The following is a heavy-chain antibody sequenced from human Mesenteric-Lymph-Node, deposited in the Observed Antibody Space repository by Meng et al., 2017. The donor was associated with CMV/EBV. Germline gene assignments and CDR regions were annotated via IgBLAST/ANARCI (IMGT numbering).Heavy chain of an antibody. CDR3: AKVESPHYSNYGWFGP. CDR2: IRFDGSSK. J-gene: IGHJ5*02. Sequence: GESLKISCTASGFTFNNFGMHWVRQAPGMGLEWVSFIRFDGSSKYYADSVKGRFTISRDNGKKSLYLHMNSLRGEDTALYYCAKVESPHYSNYGWFGPWGQGTLVTVSS. D-gene: IGHD4-11*01. CDR1: GFTFNNFG. V-gene: IGHV3-30*02.